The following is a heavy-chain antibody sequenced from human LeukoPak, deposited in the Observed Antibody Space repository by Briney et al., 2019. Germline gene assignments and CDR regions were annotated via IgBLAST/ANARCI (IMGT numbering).Heavy chain of an antibody. V-gene: IGHV3-21*01. J-gene: IGHJ4*02. Sequence: KPGGSLRLSCAASGFTFSSYSMNWVRQAPGKGLEWVSSISSSSSYIYYADSVKGRFTISRDNAKNSLYLQMNSLRAEDTAVYYCARDRNTKNIVVVPAAIWGQGTLVTASS. CDR1: GFTFSSYS. CDR3: ARDRNTKNIVVVPAAI. D-gene: IGHD2-2*02. CDR2: ISSSSSYI.